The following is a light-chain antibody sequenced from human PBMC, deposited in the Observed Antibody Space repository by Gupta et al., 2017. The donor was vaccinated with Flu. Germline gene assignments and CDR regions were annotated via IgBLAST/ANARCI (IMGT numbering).Light chain of an antibody. V-gene: IGKV3-20*01. J-gene: IGKJ1*01. CDR2: GAS. Sequence: EFALRQSTGMLSLRPVARATLTCRASQTLSSSFLGWYRQKPCQAPRFLIYGASNRAAGIPDRFSGSGSGTDFTLTISRLEPDDVAVYFCLQSGSSPRTFGQGTTVEIK. CDR3: LQSGSSPRT. CDR1: QTLSSSF.